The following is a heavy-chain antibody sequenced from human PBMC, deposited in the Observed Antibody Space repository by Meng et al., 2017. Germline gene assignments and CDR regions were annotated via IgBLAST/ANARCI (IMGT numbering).Heavy chain of an antibody. J-gene: IGHJ4*02. CDR3: ARNIDY. CDR2: MNPNSGNT. V-gene: IGHV1-8*01. CDR1: GYIFNSYD. Sequence: VQLVLAGAEVKKPGASVKVACKAYGYIFNSYDFTWVRQATGQGLEWMGWMNPNSGNTCYAPKFKGRITMIRKTSISTAYMELSSLRSEFTALYYCARNIDYWCQGTLVTVSS.